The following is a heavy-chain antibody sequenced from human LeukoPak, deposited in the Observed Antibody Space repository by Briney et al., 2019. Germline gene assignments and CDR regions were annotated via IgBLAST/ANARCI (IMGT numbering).Heavy chain of an antibody. D-gene: IGHD3-22*01. CDR3: ARVRATYYYDSSGLDY. CDR1: GYSFTSYW. CDR2: IYPGDSDT. J-gene: IGHJ4*02. V-gene: IGHV5-51*01. Sequence: GESLKISCKGSGYSFTSYWIGWVRQMPGKGLEWMGIIYPGDSDTRYSPSFQGQVTISADKSISTAYLQWSSLKASDTAMYYCARVRATYYYDSSGLDYWGQGTLVTVSS.